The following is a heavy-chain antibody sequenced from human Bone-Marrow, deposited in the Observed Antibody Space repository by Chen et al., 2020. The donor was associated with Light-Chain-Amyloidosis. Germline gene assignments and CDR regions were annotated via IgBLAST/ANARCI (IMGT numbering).Heavy chain of an antibody. D-gene: IGHD1-26*01. CDR1: GFTFSSYG. Sequence: VLLVEEGGGLVKPGGSLRLSCVASGFTFSSYGIFWVHQAPGKGLEWVALISYDANRDFYADSVKGRFTVSRDNSKNTLYLQMNSLRIEDTAVYYCAKARLYSGSYWGIVDYWGQGTLVTVSS. CDR3: AKARLYSGSYWGIVDY. J-gene: IGHJ4*02. V-gene: IGHV3-30*18. CDR2: ISYDANRD.